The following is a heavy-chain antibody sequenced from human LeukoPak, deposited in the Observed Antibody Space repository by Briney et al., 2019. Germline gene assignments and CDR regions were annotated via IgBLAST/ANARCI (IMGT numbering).Heavy chain of an antibody. J-gene: IGHJ4*02. CDR2: ISDSGGRT. CDR3: ASAYRYSSSWWYFDY. V-gene: IGHV3-23*01. D-gene: IGHD6-13*01. Sequence: PGGSLSLSCAVSGITLSNYGMSWVRQAPGKGLEWVAGISDSGGRTNYADSVKGRFTISRDNSKNTLYLQMNSLRAEDTAVYYCASAYRYSSSWWYFDYWGQGTLVTVSS. CDR1: GITLSNYG.